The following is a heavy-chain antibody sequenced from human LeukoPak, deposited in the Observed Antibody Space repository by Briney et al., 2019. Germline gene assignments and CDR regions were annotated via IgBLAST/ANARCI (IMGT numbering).Heavy chain of an antibody. V-gene: IGHV4-39*07. D-gene: IGHD1-26*01. Sequence: SETLSLNWTVSGGSISSSSYYWGWIRKPPGKGLEWIGSIYYSGSTYYNPSLMSRVTISVDTSKNQFSLKLSSVTAADTAVYYCARSGSYNYYHYYMDVWGKVTTVTVSS. J-gene: IGHJ6*03. CDR3: ARSGSYNYYHYYMDV. CDR1: GGSISSSSYY. CDR2: IYYSGST.